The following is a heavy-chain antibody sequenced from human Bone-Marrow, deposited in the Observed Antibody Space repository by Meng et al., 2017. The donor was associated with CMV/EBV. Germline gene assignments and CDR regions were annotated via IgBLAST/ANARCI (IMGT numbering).Heavy chain of an antibody. CDR3: ARDSDSSGSHFDY. D-gene: IGHD3-22*01. CDR1: GFTFSYYA. Sequence: GESLKISCAASGFTFSYYALHWVRQAPGKGLEWVAVISYDGNNIYYTESVKGRFTISRDNSKNTLYLQMNSLRAEDTAVYYCARDSDSSGSHFDYCGQGTLVTVSS. J-gene: IGHJ4*02. V-gene: IGHV3-30-3*01. CDR2: ISYDGNNI.